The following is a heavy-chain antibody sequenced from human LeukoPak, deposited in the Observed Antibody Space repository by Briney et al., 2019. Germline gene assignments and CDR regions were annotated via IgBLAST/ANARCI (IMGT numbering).Heavy chain of an antibody. V-gene: IGHV3-43*02. J-gene: IGHJ6*02. Sequence: GGSLRLSCAASGFTLDAFAMHWVRHAPGKGLEWVSLIDKDGRKTYYADSVKGRFIISRDNSKNSLCLQMNSLRTEDTALYYCATWALYHSLDVWGRGATVIVSS. CDR1: GFTLDAFA. CDR2: IDKDGRKT. D-gene: IGHD1-26*01. CDR3: ATWALYHSLDV.